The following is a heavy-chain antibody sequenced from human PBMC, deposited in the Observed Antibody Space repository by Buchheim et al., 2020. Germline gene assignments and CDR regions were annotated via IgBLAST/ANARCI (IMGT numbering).Heavy chain of an antibody. V-gene: IGHV4-39*07. CDR2: IYYSGNT. D-gene: IGHD3-10*01. CDR3: ARDPSAYVTLVRGVDGMDV. CDR1: GGSIGSTNSF. Sequence: QLQLQESGPGLVKPSETLSLNCIVSGGSIGSTNSFWGWIRQPPGKGLEWIGSIYYSGNTYYNPSLKSRVTISLDTSKNQFSLKLTSVTAADTAVYYCARDPSAYVTLVRGVDGMDVWGQGT. J-gene: IGHJ6*02.